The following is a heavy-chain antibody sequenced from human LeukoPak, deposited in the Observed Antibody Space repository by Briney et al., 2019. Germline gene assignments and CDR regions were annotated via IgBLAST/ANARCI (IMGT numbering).Heavy chain of an antibody. Sequence: SETLSLTCTVSGGSVSTYYWSWIRQPAGKGLEWIGRFYTSGSTSYNPSLKSRVGMSVDTSKNHFSLNLTSVTAADTAVYYCAKVAGSRYFDIWGRGTLVTVSS. CDR2: FYTSGST. V-gene: IGHV4-4*07. CDR1: GGSVSTYY. J-gene: IGHJ2*01. D-gene: IGHD6-19*01. CDR3: AKVAGSRYFDI.